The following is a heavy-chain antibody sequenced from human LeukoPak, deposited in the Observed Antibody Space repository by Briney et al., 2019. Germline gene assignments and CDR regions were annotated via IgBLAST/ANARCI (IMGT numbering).Heavy chain of an antibody. J-gene: IGHJ4*02. V-gene: IGHV2-5*02. CDR3: AHKLRNYYDASGSQFDY. D-gene: IGHD3-22*01. Sequence: SGPTLVKPTQTLTLTFTFSGFSLSTSGVGVGWIRQPPGKALEWLALIFWDDDKRYSPSLKSRLTITKDTYKNQVVLTVTNMDPVDTATYYCAHKLRNYYDASGSQFDYWGQGTLVTVSS. CDR2: IFWDDDK. CDR1: GFSLSTSGVG.